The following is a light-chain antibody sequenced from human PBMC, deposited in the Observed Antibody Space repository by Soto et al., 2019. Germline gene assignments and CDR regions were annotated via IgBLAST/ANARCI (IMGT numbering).Light chain of an antibody. CDR2: DVI. CDR1: SSDVGGYDY. CDR3: CSYAGSYTFV. V-gene: IGLV2-11*01. Sequence: QSSLTQPRSVSGSPGQSVTVSCSGTSSDVGGYDYVAWYQQYPGKAPKLMIYDVIKRPSGVPDRFSGSKSGNTASLTISGLQAEDEAGYYCCSYAGSYTFVFGTGTKVTVL. J-gene: IGLJ1*01.